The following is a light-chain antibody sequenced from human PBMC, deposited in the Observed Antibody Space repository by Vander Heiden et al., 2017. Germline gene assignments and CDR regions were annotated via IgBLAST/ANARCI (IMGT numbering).Light chain of an antibody. CDR2: GAS. CDR3: QQDGNSPRT. CDR1: QSVSSNY. J-gene: IGKJ1*01. Sequence: EIVLTQSPGTLSLSPGERATLSCRASQSVSSNYLAWYQQKPGQAPRLLLYGASSRAIGIPDRFSGSGSGTDFTLTISRLEPEDFAVHHCQQDGNSPRTFGQGTKVEIK. V-gene: IGKV3-20*01.